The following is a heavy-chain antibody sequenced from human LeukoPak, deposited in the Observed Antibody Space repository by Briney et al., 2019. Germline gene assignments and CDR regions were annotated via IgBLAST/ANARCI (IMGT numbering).Heavy chain of an antibody. CDR2: ISGDGGST. Sequence: GGSLRLSCAAPGSIFDNYAIHWVRQAPGKGLEWVSLISGDGGSTFYADSVRGRFTISRDNTRKSLSLQMSSLRSEDTALYYCARESETSGWYDYWGQGTLVTVSS. CDR1: GSIFDNYA. CDR3: ARESETSGWYDY. D-gene: IGHD6-19*01. V-gene: IGHV3-43*02. J-gene: IGHJ4*02.